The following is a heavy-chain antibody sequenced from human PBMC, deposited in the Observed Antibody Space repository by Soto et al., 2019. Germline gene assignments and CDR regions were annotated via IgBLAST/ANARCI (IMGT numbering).Heavy chain of an antibody. CDR2: ISGSGGST. CDR3: AKDVGQNTCNPGWLAP. V-gene: IGHV3-23*01. J-gene: IGHJ5*02. D-gene: IGHD1-26*01. CDR1: GFTFSSYA. Sequence: GGSLRLSCAASGFTFSSYAMSWVRQAPGKGLEWVSAISGSGGSTYYADSVKGRFTISRDNSKNTLYLQMNSLRAEDTAVYYSAKDVGQNTCNPGWLAPGARGTGLPVSS.